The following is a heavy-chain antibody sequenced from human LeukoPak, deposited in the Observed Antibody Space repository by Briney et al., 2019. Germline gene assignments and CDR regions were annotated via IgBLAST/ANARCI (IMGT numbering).Heavy chain of an antibody. CDR1: GGSISSGGYS. J-gene: IGHJ4*02. CDR2: IYYSGST. V-gene: IGHV4-30-4*07. D-gene: IGHD1-26*01. Sequence: SETLSLTCAVSGGSISSGGYSWSWIRQPPGKGLEWIGYIYYSGSTNYNPSLKSRVTISVDTSKNQFSLKLSSVTAADTAVYYCARVGHSGSYDYWGQGTLVTVSS. CDR3: ARVGHSGSYDY.